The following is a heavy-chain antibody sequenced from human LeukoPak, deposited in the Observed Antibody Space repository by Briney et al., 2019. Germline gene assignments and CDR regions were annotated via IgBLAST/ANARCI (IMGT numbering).Heavy chain of an antibody. D-gene: IGHD6-6*01. CDR1: GYSISSGYY. CDR2: IYHSGST. V-gene: IGHV4-38-2*02. CDR3: VYSSSYYFDY. J-gene: IGHJ4*02. Sequence: PSETLSLTCTVSGYSISSGYYWGWIRQPPGKGLEWIGSIYHSGSTYYNPSLKSRVTISVDTSKNQFSLKLSSVTAADTAVYYCVYSSSYYFDYWGQGTLVTVSS.